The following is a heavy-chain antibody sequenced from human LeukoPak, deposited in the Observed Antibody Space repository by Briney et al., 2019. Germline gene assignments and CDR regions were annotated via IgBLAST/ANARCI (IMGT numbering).Heavy chain of an antibody. CDR3: AREFRAAGPGAYGMDV. J-gene: IGHJ6*02. D-gene: IGHD1-1*01. CDR1: GFTFSNYA. Sequence: GGSLRLSCAASGFTFSNYAMSWVRQAPGKGLEWVSTISGSGGSTYYADSVKGRFTISRDNSKNTLYLQLNSLRAEDTAVYYCAREFRAAGPGAYGMDVWGQGTTVTVSS. CDR2: ISGSGGST. V-gene: IGHV3-23*01.